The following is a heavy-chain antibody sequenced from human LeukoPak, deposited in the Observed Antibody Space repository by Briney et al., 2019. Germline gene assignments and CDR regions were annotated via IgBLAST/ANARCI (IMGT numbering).Heavy chain of an antibody. D-gene: IGHD2-2*01. Sequence: ASVKVSCKASGYTFTNYDISWVRQAPGQGLELMGWISGYNGNTNYAQKLQGRVTMTTDTSTSTAYMELRSLRSDDTAVYYCARVFGVPAAIYYYGMDVSGQGTTVTVSS. CDR3: ARVFGVPAAIYYYGMDV. J-gene: IGHJ6*02. CDR1: GYTFTNYD. V-gene: IGHV1-18*01. CDR2: ISGYNGNT.